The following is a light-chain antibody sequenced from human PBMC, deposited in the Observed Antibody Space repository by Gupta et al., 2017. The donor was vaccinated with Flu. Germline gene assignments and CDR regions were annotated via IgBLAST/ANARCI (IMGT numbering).Light chain of an antibody. CDR1: SSDVGSYNL. J-gene: IGLJ3*02. Sequence: QPALTQPASASGTPGQSITISCTGTSSDVGSYNLVSWYQQHPGKAPKLMIYEGSERPSGVSNRFSGSKSGNTASLTISGLQAEDEADYYCCSYAGSSAWVFGGGTTLTFL. CDR3: CSYAGSSAWV. CDR2: EGS. V-gene: IGLV2-23*01.